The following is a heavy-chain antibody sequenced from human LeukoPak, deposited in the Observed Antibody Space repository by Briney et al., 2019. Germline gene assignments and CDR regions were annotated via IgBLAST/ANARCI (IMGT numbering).Heavy chain of an antibody. V-gene: IGHV3-48*03. J-gene: IGHJ4*02. CDR3: ARVRYDSGWYDY. CDR2: ITTGGSSI. CDR1: GFTFSAYA. D-gene: IGHD6-19*01. Sequence: GGSLRLSCAASGFTFSAYAMAWVRQAPGKGLECVSHITTGGSSIFYADFVKGRFTISRDNVKNSLYLQMNSLRAEDAAGYYCARVRYDSGWYDYWGQGALVTVSS.